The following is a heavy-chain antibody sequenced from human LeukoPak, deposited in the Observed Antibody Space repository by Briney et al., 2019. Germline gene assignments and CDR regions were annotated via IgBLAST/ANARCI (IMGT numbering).Heavy chain of an antibody. J-gene: IGHJ4*02. CDR2: IYSGGST. CDR1: GFTVFSDY. D-gene: IGHD6-13*01. V-gene: IGHV3-53*01. Sequence: GGSLRLSCAASGFTVFSDYMSWVRQAPGKGLEWLSVIYSGGSTYYGDSVKGRFTISRENSKNTLFLQMNSLRAEDTAVYYCARGSMGIAVAGTRLSDYWGQGNLVTVSS. CDR3: ARGSMGIAVAGTRLSDY.